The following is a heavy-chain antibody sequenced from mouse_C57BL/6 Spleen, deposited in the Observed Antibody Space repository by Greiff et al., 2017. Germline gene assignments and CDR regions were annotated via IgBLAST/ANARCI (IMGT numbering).Heavy chain of an antibody. CDR2: ISDGGSYT. Sequence: EVQLVESGGGLVKPGGSLKLSCAASGFTFSSYAMSWVRQTPEKRLEWVATISDGGSYTYYPDNVKGRFTISRDNAKNNLYLQMSHLKSEDTAMYYCARSSGGYDRAYWGQGTLVTVSA. V-gene: IGHV5-4*01. D-gene: IGHD2-2*01. CDR1: GFTFSSYA. CDR3: ARSSGGYDRAY. J-gene: IGHJ3*01.